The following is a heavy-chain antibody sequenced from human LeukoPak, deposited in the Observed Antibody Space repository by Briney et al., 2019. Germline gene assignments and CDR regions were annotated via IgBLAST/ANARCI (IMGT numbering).Heavy chain of an antibody. D-gene: IGHD3-16*01. Sequence: SETLSLTCAVYGGSFSGYYWSWIRQPPGKGLEWIGEINHSGSTNYNPSLKSRVTISVDTSKNQFSPKLSSVTAADTAVYYCARVRGGIRYFDLWGRGTLVTVSS. CDR3: ARVRGGIRYFDL. CDR2: INHSGST. J-gene: IGHJ2*01. CDR1: GGSFSGYY. V-gene: IGHV4-34*01.